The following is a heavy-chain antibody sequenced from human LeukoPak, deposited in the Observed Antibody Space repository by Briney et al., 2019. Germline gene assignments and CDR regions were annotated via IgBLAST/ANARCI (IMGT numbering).Heavy chain of an antibody. J-gene: IGHJ4*02. CDR1: GGSISSGGYY. CDR2: IYYSGST. Sequence: SETLSLTCTVSGGSISSGGYYWSWIRQHPGKGLEWIGYIYYSGSTYYNPSLKSRVTISVDTSKNQFSLKLSSVTAADTAVYYCARDRYYYDSSGSRFDYWGQGTLVTVSS. V-gene: IGHV4-31*03. D-gene: IGHD3-22*01. CDR3: ARDRYYYDSSGSRFDY.